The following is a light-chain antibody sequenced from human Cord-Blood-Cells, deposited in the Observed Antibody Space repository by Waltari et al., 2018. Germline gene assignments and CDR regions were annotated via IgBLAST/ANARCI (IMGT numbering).Light chain of an antibody. CDR2: KGS. CDR3: QSADSSGTVV. V-gene: IGLV3-25*02. Sequence: SYELTQPPSVSVSPGQTVRITCSGDALPKQYAYWYQQKPGQAPVLVIYKGSGRPSGFPERFSGSCSGTTVTLTISGVQAEDEADYYCQSADSSGTVVFGGGTKLTVL. J-gene: IGLJ2*01. CDR1: ALPKQY.